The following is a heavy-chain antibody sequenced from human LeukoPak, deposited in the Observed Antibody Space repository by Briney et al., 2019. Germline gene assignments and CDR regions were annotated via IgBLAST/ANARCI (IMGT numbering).Heavy chain of an antibody. CDR1: GFTFSSYE. Sequence: GGSLRLSCAASGFTFSSYEMNWVRQAPGKGLEWVSYISSSGSTIYYADSVKGRFTTSRDNAKNSLYLQMNSLRAEDTAVYYCAREEGGAGYYYGMDVWGQGTTVTVSS. V-gene: IGHV3-48*03. CDR2: ISSSGSTI. D-gene: IGHD6-19*01. J-gene: IGHJ6*02. CDR3: AREEGGAGYYYGMDV.